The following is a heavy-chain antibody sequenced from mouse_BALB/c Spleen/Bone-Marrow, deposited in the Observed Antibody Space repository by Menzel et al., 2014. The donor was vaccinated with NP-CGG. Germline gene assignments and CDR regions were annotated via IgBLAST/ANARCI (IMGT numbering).Heavy chain of an antibody. V-gene: IGHV1S56*01. CDR3: AIYYDYSWYFDV. CDR1: GYTFTSYY. J-gene: IGHJ1*01. CDR2: IYPGDGST. Sequence: QVQLQQSGPELVKPGASVKMSCKASGYTFTSYYIHWVKPRPGQGLEWIGWIYPGDGSTKYNEKFKGKTTLTADKSSSTAYMLLSSLTSEDSAIYFCAIYYDYSWYFDVWGAGTTVTVSS. D-gene: IGHD2-4*01.